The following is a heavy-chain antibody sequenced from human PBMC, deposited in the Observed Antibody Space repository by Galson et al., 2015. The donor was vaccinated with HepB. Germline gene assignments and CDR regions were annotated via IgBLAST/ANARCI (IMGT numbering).Heavy chain of an antibody. CDR3: ARARGQDYSNYY. D-gene: IGHD4-11*01. V-gene: IGHV3-21*01. J-gene: IGHJ4*02. CDR2: ITFSSSYI. Sequence: SLRLSCAASGFTFRSYTMNWVRQAPGKGMEWVSSITFSSSYISYADSVKGRFTISRDNAKNLLFLQMNSLRAEDTAVYYCARARGQDYSNYYWGQGTLVTVSS. CDR1: GFTFRSYT.